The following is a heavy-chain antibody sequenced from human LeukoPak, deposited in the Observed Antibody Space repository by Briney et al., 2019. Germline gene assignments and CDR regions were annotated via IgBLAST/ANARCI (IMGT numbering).Heavy chain of an antibody. Sequence: SDTLSLTCTVSGRSITSSRYYWGRLRQPPGTGPEWVERIYCSGSTYYNPSLKSPITISVDTSKNQLSLKLGCVAAADTAVYYCARSRRVRGLLWFGELLGRDAFDIWGQGTMVTVSS. V-gene: IGHV4-39*07. CDR2: IYCSGST. CDR1: GRSITSSRYY. D-gene: IGHD3-10*01. J-gene: IGHJ3*02. CDR3: ARSRRVRGLLWFGELLGRDAFDI.